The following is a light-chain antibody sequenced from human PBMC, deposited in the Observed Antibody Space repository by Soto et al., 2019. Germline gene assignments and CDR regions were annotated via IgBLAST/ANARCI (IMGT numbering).Light chain of an antibody. CDR1: QSISRY. CDR2: LAS. V-gene: IGKV1-39*01. J-gene: IGKJ5*01. Sequence: DIQMTQSPSSLSASVGDRVTITRRASQSISRYLSWYQQKPGKAPKLLIYLASSLQSGVPSRLSGSGSGTDFTLTIRSLQPEDLATYYCLESSSALTFGQGTRLEIK. CDR3: LESSSALT.